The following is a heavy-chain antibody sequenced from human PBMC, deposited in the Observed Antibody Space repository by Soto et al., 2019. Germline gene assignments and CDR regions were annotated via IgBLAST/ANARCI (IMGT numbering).Heavy chain of an antibody. J-gene: IGHJ4*02. V-gene: IGHV3-74*01. D-gene: IGHD5-12*01. CDR2: INSDGSTT. CDR3: ARVPTSGYDWV. CDR1: GFTFSTHW. Sequence: EVQLLESGGGLIQPGGSLRLSCAASGFTFSTHWMHWVRQAPGKGLVWVSRINSDGSTTNYVDSVKGRFTISRDNAKNTVYLQMNSLRAEDTAVYYCARVPTSGYDWVWGQGTLVTVSS.